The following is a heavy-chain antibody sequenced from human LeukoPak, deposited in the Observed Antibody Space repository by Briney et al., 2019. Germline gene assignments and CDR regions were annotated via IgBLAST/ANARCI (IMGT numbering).Heavy chain of an antibody. Sequence: PGGSLRLSCAASGFTFSNYEMNWVRQAPGKGLEWISYISSSGSLIYYADSVKGRFTISRDNAAKSLYLQLNSLRAEDTAVYYCASDTLGWNYYGMDVWGQGTTVTVSS. CDR3: ASDTLGWNYYGMDV. J-gene: IGHJ6*02. D-gene: IGHD7-27*01. CDR1: GFTFSNYE. CDR2: ISSSGSLI. V-gene: IGHV3-48*03.